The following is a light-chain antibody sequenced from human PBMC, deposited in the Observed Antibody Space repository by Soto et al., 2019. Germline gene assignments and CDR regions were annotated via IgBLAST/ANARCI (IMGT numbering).Light chain of an antibody. CDR1: SSDVGGYNY. Sequence: QSALTQPASVSGSPGQSITVSCTGTSSDVGGYNYVSWYQHHPGKAPKLMIFEVSNRPSGVSDRFSGSKSGNTASLTISGLQAEDEADYYCSSYTDSSTLVFGTGTKLTVL. CDR3: SSYTDSSTLV. V-gene: IGLV2-14*01. J-gene: IGLJ1*01. CDR2: EVS.